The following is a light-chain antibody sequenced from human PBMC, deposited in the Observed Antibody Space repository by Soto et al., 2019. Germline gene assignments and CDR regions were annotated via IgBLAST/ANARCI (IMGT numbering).Light chain of an antibody. CDR2: DAS. V-gene: IGKV3-15*01. Sequence: IVTTQSPATLSVSPGERATLSCTASQSIDNKLAWYQQKPGQAPRLLIYDASTRVLAVPARFSGSGSGTEFTLSISSVQSEDCAIYYCQQYKKWPPEMFGQGTKVEIK. CDR1: QSIDNK. CDR3: QQYKKWPPEM. J-gene: IGKJ1*01.